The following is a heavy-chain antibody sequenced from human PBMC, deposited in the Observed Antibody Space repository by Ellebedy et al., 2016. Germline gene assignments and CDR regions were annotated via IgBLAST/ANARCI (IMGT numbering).Heavy chain of an antibody. D-gene: IGHD5-12*01. CDR2: ISHSGST. Sequence: SETLSLXXAVSGGSISTDNWWTWVRQPPGEGLEWIGEISHSGSTNYNPSLKRRVTISLDNSDNQFSLKLNFVTAADTATYFCVRGYKNGALGAGWDAWGQGALVTVSS. CDR1: GGSISTDNW. J-gene: IGHJ5*02. V-gene: IGHV4-4*02. CDR3: VRGYKNGALGAGWDA.